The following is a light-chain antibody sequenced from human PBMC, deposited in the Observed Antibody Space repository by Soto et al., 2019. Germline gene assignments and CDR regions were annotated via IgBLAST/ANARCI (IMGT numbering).Light chain of an antibody. Sequence: DIVLTQSPGTLSLSPGERATLSCRASQSVSSSYLAWYQQKPGQAPRLLIYGASSRATGIPDRFSGSGSGTEFTLTISSLEPEDFAVYYCQQDGSSLFTFGPGTKVDIK. V-gene: IGKV3-20*01. CDR2: GAS. CDR1: QSVSSSY. CDR3: QQDGSSLFT. J-gene: IGKJ3*01.